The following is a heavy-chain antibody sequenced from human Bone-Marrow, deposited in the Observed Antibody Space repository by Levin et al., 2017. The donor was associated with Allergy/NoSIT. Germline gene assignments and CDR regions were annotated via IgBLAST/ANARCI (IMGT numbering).Heavy chain of an antibody. V-gene: IGHV5-51*01. CDR3: ARHGKTSLRFDAFDI. CDR2: IYPSDSDT. Sequence: GESLKISCKGSGYSFTSHWIGWVRQMPGKGLEWMGIIYPSDSDTRYSPSFQGQVTISADKSISTAYLQWSSLKASDTAIYYCARHGKTSLRFDAFDIWGQGTMVTVSS. CDR1: GYSFTSHW. J-gene: IGHJ3*02.